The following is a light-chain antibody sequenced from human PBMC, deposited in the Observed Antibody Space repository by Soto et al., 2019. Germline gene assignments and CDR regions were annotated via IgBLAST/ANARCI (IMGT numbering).Light chain of an antibody. CDR2: GAS. CDR1: QSVSSN. J-gene: IGKJ1*01. CDR3: QQYYSFPPP. Sequence: EIVMTQSPATRSLSPGETATLSCMASQSVSSNIAWYQQKPGQAPRLLIYGASTRATGIPARFSGSGSGTEFTLTISSLQSEDFATYYCQQYYSFPPPFGQGTKVDIK. V-gene: IGKV3-15*01.